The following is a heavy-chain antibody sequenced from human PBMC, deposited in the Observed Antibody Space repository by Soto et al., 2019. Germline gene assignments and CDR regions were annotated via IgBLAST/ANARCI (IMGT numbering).Heavy chain of an antibody. V-gene: IGHV1-69*04. CDR3: ARDDEQQLVLDYYGMDV. D-gene: IGHD6-13*01. CDR2: IIPILGIA. J-gene: IGHJ6*02. Sequence: ASVKVSCKASGGTFSSYTISWVRQAPGQGLEWMGRIIPILGIANYAQKFQGRVTITADKSTSTAYMELSSLRSEDTAVYYCARDDEQQLVLDYYGMDVWGQGTTVTVSS. CDR1: GGTFSSYT.